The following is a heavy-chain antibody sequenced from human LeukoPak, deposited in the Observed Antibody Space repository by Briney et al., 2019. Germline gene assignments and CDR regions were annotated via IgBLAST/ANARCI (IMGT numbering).Heavy chain of an antibody. Sequence: SETLSLTCAVYGGSFSGYYWSWIRQPPGKGLEWIGEINHSGSTNYNPSLKSRVTISVDTSKNQFSLKLNSVTAADTAVYYCARAPNPLNYYDSSNWYFDLWGRGTLVTVSS. CDR2: INHSGST. V-gene: IGHV4-34*01. D-gene: IGHD3-22*01. CDR3: ARAPNPLNYYDSSNWYFDL. J-gene: IGHJ2*01. CDR1: GGSFSGYY.